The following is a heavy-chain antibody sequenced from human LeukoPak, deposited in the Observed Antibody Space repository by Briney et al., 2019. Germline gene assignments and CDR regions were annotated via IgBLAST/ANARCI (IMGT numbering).Heavy chain of an antibody. V-gene: IGHV3-30*18. CDR2: ISYDGSNK. Sequence: GGSLRLSCAASGFTFSSYGMHWVRRAPGKGLEWVAVISYDGSNKYYADSVKGRFTISRDNSKNTLYLQMNSLRAEDTAVYYCAKDYRPYSGSYYWFDPWGQGTLVTVSS. J-gene: IGHJ5*02. D-gene: IGHD1-26*01. CDR3: AKDYRPYSGSYYWFDP. CDR1: GFTFSSYG.